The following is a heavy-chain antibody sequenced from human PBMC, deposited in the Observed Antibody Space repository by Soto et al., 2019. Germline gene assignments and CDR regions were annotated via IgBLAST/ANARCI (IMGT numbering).Heavy chain of an antibody. CDR2: ISYDGSNK. V-gene: IGHV3-30-3*01. CDR3: ARDSWQWLVRGAFDI. Sequence: PVGSLRLSCAASGFTFSSYAMHWVRQAPGKGLEWVAVISYDGSNKYYADSVKGRFTISRDNSKNTLYLQMNSLRAEDTAVYYCARDSWQWLVRGAFDIWGQGTMVTVSS. CDR1: GFTFSSYA. J-gene: IGHJ3*02. D-gene: IGHD6-19*01.